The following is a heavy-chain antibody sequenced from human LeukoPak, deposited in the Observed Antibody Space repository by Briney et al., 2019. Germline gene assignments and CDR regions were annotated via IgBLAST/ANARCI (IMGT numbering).Heavy chain of an antibody. Sequence: PGGSLRLSCAASGFTFSSYAMSWVRQAPGRGLEWVSAISGSGGSTYYADSVKGRFTISRDNSKNTLYLQMNSLRAEDTAVYYCAKDLYTVDTYYYGSSGPTDFDYWGQGTLVTVSS. CDR3: AKDLYTVDTYYYGSSGPTDFDY. CDR2: ISGSGGST. J-gene: IGHJ4*02. D-gene: IGHD3-22*01. V-gene: IGHV3-23*01. CDR1: GFTFSSYA.